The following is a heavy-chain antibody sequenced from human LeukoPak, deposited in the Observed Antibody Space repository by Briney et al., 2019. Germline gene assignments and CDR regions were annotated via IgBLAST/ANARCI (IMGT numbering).Heavy chain of an antibody. Sequence: SQTLSLTCTVSGGSISSGDYYWSWIRQPPGKGLEWIGYIYYSGSTYHNPSLKSRVTISVDTSKNQFSLKLSSVTAADTAVYYCARDWDYYDSSGDAWGQGTLVTVSS. V-gene: IGHV4-30-4*01. CDR1: GGSISSGDYY. CDR2: IYYSGST. D-gene: IGHD3-22*01. CDR3: ARDWDYYDSSGDA. J-gene: IGHJ1*01.